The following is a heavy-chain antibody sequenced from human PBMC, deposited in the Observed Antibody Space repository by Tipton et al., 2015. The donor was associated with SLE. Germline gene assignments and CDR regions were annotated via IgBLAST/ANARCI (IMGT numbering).Heavy chain of an antibody. J-gene: IGHJ4*02. CDR1: GGSLSGYY. D-gene: IGHD3-3*01. CDR2: IHYSGST. Sequence: TLSLTCAVSGGSLSGYYWSWIRQSPGKGLEWIGSIHYSGSTNDNPSLKSRVTISVDTSKNQFSLKLSSVTAADTADYYCARGCYDMWSGYYYFDYWGQGTLVTASS. CDR3: ARGCYDMWSGYYYFDY. V-gene: IGHV4-34*01.